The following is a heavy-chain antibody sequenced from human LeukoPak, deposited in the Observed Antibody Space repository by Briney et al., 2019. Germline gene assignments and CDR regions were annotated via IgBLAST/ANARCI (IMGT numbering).Heavy chain of an antibody. D-gene: IGHD2-2*01. CDR1: GGSFSGYY. CDR3: AGGQGVVGPAANPWFQP. CDR2: INHSGST. Sequence: PSETLSLTCAVYGGSFSGYYWSWIRQPPGKGLEWIGEINHSGSTNYNPSLKSRVTISVDTSKNQFSLKLSSVTAADTVLYSCAGGQGVVGPAANPWFQPLGQGTPV. V-gene: IGHV4-34*01. J-gene: IGHJ5*02.